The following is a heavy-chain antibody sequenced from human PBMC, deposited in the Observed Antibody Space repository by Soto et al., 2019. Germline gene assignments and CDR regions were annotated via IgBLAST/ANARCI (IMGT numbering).Heavy chain of an antibody. D-gene: IGHD1-7*01. CDR3: AREIIWNFAYAFDI. J-gene: IGHJ3*02. CDR1: GFTVSSNY. V-gene: IGHV3-53*01. Sequence: GGSLRLSCAVSGFTVSSNYMSWVRQAPGKGLAWVSVIYSGGSTYYEDSFKGRITISRDNSKNTLYLQMISPIAEDAAVYYCAREIIWNFAYAFDIWGQGTMVTVSS. CDR2: IYSGGST.